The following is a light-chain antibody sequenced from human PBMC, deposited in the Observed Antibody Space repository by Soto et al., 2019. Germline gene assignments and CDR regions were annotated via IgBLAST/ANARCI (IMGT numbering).Light chain of an antibody. Sequence: DIQMTQSPSTLSASVGDRVTITFRASQSISSWLAWYQQKPGKAPKLLIYKASSLESGVPSRFSGSGSGTEFTLTISSLQPDDFATYYCQQYNSYSRTFGQGTKVHI. CDR2: KAS. CDR3: QQYNSYSRT. CDR1: QSISSW. J-gene: IGKJ1*01. V-gene: IGKV1-5*03.